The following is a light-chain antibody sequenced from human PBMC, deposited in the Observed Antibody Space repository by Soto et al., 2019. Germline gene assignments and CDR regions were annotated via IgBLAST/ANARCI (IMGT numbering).Light chain of an antibody. CDR1: QRIDTW. J-gene: IGKJ1*01. V-gene: IGKV1-5*01. Sequence: DIQMTQSPSTLSASIGDRVTITCRASQRIDTWLAWYQQKPGTAPKLLIYHAVTLESGVPSRFSGSGSGTEFTLTISSLQPDDFATYYCQQYNSYSWTFGQGT. CDR2: HAV. CDR3: QQYNSYSWT.